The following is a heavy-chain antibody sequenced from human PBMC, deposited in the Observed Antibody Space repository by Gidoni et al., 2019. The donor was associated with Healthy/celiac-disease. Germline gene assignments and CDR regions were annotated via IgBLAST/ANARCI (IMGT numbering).Heavy chain of an antibody. V-gene: IGHV3-30*03. CDR1: GFTFSSYG. D-gene: IGHD3-3*01. J-gene: IGHJ4*02. CDR2: ISYDGSNK. Sequence: QVQLVESGGGVVQPGRSLRLSCAASGFTFSSYGMHWVRQAPGKGLEWVAVISYDGSNKYYADSVKGRFTISRDNSKNTLYLQMNSLRAEDTAVYYCARDPYPTYYDFWSGYGYFDYWGQGTLVTVSS. CDR3: ARDPYPTYYDFWSGYGYFDY.